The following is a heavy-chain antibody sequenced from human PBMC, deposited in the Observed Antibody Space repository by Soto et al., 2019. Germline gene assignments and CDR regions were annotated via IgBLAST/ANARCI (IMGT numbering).Heavy chain of an antibody. CDR2: ISWNSGSI. CDR3: AKDMGSSGWYYFDY. D-gene: IGHD6-19*01. Sequence: TGGSMRISCAASGVTFDDYAMHWVRKNPGKGLEWVSGISWNSGSIGYADSVKGRFTISRDNAKNSLYLQMNSLRAEDTALYYSAKDMGSSGWYYFDYWGQGTLVTVSS. CDR1: GVTFDDYA. V-gene: IGHV3-9*01. J-gene: IGHJ4*02.